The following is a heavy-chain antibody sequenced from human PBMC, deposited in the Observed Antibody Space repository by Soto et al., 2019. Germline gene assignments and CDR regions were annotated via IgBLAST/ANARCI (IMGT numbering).Heavy chain of an antibody. V-gene: IGHV1-8*01. D-gene: IGHD4-17*01. J-gene: IGHJ4*02. Sequence: QVQLVQSGAEVKKPGASVKVSCTASGYTFTSYDFNWVRQATGQGLEWMGWMNPNSGKTGYAQKFQGRITMTWDTSISTAYMELGSLRSEDTAVYYCAADDYGHSYGWGQGTLVTVSS. CDR2: MNPNSGKT. CDR1: GYTFTSYD. CDR3: AADDYGHSYG.